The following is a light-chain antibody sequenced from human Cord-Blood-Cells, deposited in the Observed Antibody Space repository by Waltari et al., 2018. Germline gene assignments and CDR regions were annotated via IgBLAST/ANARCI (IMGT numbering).Light chain of an antibody. CDR1: SSDVGADND. J-gene: IGLJ3*02. V-gene: IGLV2-14*01. Sequence: QSALPQPASVSGSPGQSITISCTGTSSDVGADNDVSWYQQHPGKAPKLMIYDVSNRPSVVSNRFSGSKSGNTASLTISGLQAEDEADYYCSSYTSSSTWVFGGGTKLTVL. CDR3: SSYTSSSTWV. CDR2: DVS.